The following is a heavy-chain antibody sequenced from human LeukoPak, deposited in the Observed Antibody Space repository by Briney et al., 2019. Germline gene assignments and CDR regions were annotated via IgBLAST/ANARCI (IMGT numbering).Heavy chain of an antibody. CDR2: IYYSGST. J-gene: IGHJ6*03. D-gene: IGHD3-10*01. CDR3: ARVYGSGSYSNFYYYYMDV. Sequence: SETLFLTCTVSGGSISSYYWSWIRQPPGKGLEWIGYIYYSGSTNYNPSLKSRVTISVDTSKIQFSLKLSSVTAADTAVYYCARVYGSGSYSNFYYYYMDVWGKGTTVTVSS. V-gene: IGHV4-59*01. CDR1: GGSISSYY.